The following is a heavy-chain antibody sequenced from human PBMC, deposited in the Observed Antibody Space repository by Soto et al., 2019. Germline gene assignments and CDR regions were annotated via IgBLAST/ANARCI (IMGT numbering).Heavy chain of an antibody. CDR2: INHSGST. J-gene: IGHJ3*02. CDR1: DGSFSGYC. CDR3: ARKVGWYPISLKDAFDI. Sequence: XETLSLTCAVYDGSFSGYCGSWIRQPPGKGLEWIGEINHSGSTNYNPSLKSRVTISVDTSKNQFSLKLSSVTAADTAVYYCARKVGWYPISLKDAFDIWGQGTMVTVSS. D-gene: IGHD2-15*01. V-gene: IGHV4-34*01.